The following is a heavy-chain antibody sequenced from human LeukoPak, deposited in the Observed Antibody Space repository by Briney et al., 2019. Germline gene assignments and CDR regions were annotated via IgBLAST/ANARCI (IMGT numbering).Heavy chain of an antibody. D-gene: IGHD1-26*01. CDR3: ARGVGATAASFDY. J-gene: IGHJ4*02. V-gene: IGHV4-59*12. CDR1: GGSISSYY. CDR2: IYYSGST. Sequence: SEILSLTYTVSGGSISSYYWSWIRQPPGKGLEWIGYIYYSGSTNYNPSLKSRVTISVDTSKNQFSLKLSSVTASDTAVYYCARGVGATAASFDYWGQGTLVTVSS.